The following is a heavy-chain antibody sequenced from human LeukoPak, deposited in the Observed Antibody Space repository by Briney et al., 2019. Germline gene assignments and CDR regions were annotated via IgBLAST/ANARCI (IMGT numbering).Heavy chain of an antibody. CDR2: ISSSSSYI. V-gene: IGHV3-21*01. CDR1: GFTFSSYS. Sequence: GGSLRLSCAASGFTFSSYSMNWVRQAPGKGLEWVSSISSSSSYIYYADSVKGRFTISRDNAKNSLYLQMNSLRAEDTAVYYCARSSYYYGSADFMAVWGKGSTVTVSS. CDR3: ARSSYYYGSADFMAV. J-gene: IGHJ6*03. D-gene: IGHD3-10*01.